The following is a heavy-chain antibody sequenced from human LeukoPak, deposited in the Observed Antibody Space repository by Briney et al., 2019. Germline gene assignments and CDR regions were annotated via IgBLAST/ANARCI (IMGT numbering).Heavy chain of an antibody. CDR3: AKSNGYGLIDI. CDR1: GGSISSYY. D-gene: IGHD3-10*01. Sequence: SETLSLTCTVFGGSISSYYWGWVRQPPGKALEWIGNIFYSGSTYYSPSLKSRVTISLDTSRNQFSLKLNSVTAADTAVYYCAKSNGYGLIDIWGQGTMVTVSS. V-gene: IGHV4-39*07. J-gene: IGHJ3*02. CDR2: IFYSGST.